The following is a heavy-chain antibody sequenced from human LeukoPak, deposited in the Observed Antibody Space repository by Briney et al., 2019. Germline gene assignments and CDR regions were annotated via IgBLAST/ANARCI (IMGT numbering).Heavy chain of an antibody. CDR2: IKSKTDGGTT. J-gene: IGHJ4*02. V-gene: IGHV3-15*01. CDR1: GFTFSNAW. CDR3: TTPDYGDFVPQQEY. Sequence: GGSLRLSCAASGFTFSNAWMSWVRQAPGKGLEWVGRIKSKTDGGTTDYAAPVKGRFTTSRDDSKNTLYLQMNSLKTEDTAVYYCTTPDYGDFVPQQEYWGQGTLVTVSS. D-gene: IGHD4-17*01.